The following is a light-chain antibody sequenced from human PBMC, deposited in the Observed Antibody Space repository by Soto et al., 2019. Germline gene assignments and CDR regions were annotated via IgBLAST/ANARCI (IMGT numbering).Light chain of an antibody. CDR1: ERVASDY. J-gene: IGKJ1*01. CDR2: GAS. Sequence: LTQPPGTLSVSAGERATRFCRASERVASDYLAWYQQKPGQAPRLLIYGASSRATGIPDRFSGSGSGTDFTLTISRLEPEDFAVFYCQQCGGSPWTFGQGTKVDIK. V-gene: IGKV3-20*01. CDR3: QQCGGSPWT.